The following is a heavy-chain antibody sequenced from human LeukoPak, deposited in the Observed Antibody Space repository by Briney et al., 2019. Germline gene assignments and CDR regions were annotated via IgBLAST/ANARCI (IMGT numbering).Heavy chain of an antibody. Sequence: GGSLRLSRAASGFTFSSYSMNWVRQAPGKGLEWVSSISSSSSYIYYADSVKGRFTISRDNAKNSLYLQMNSLRAEDTAVYYCARDWDYYDSSGYHRHSNFDYWGQGTLVTVSS. V-gene: IGHV3-21*01. J-gene: IGHJ4*02. CDR3: ARDWDYYDSSGYHRHSNFDY. CDR1: GFTFSSYS. CDR2: ISSSSSYI. D-gene: IGHD3-22*01.